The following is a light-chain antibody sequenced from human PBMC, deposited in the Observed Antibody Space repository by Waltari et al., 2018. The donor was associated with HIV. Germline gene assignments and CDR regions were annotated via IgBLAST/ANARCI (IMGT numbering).Light chain of an antibody. Sequence: QSVLTQPPSASATPGQRVVISCSGTWQDIGSRFVYLYHLLPGTTPKLLIARNDQRPSGVPDRVAGSKSDSSASLAVTDLRSEDEGDYYCSTWDNRLGTYIVGGGTKLTVL. J-gene: IGLJ2*01. CDR3: STWDNRLGTYI. V-gene: IGLV1-47*01. CDR1: WQDIGSRF. CDR2: RND.